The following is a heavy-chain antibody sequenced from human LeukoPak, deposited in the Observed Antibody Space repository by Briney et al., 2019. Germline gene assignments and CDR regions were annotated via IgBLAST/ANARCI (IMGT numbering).Heavy chain of an antibody. CDR3: ARGGLVGSDRGWFGP. V-gene: IGHV6-1*01. Sequence: SQTLSLTCAISGDSVSSNIAGWSWIRQSPSRGLEWLGRTYYRSRWYIDYAASVGSRITINADTSKNQFSLQLNSVTPVDTAVYYCARGGLVGSDRGWFGPWGQGTLVTVSS. CDR1: GDSVSSNIAG. D-gene: IGHD2-15*01. CDR2: TYYRSRWYI. J-gene: IGHJ5*02.